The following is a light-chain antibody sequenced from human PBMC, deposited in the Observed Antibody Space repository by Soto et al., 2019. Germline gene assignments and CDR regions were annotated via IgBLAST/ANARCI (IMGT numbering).Light chain of an antibody. CDR2: AAS. J-gene: IGKJ1*01. CDR3: QQSYSTPPT. V-gene: IGKV1-39*01. CDR1: QTISSY. Sequence: DIQMTQSPSSLSASVGDRVTITCRASQTISSYLNWYQQKPGKAPKLLISAASSLQSGVPSRFSGGGSGTDFTLTISSLQPEDFATYYCQQSYSTPPTFGQGTTVEIK.